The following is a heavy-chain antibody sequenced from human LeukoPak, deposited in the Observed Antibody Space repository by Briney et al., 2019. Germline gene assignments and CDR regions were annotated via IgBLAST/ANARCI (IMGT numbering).Heavy chain of an antibody. CDR1: GGSISSYY. V-gene: IGHV4-4*07. Sequence: SETLSLTCTVSGGSISSYYWSWIRRPAGKGLEWIGRIYSTGSTKYSPSLGSRLTMSLDTSKDQFSLKLTSVTAADTAVYYCARGVVVAGLRYYFDSWGQGSLVSVSS. CDR2: IYSTGST. CDR3: ARGVVVAGLRYYFDS. J-gene: IGHJ4*02. D-gene: IGHD6-19*01.